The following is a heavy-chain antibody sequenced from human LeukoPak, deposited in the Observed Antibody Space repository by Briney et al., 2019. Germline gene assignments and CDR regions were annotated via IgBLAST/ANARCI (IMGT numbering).Heavy chain of an antibody. CDR1: GGSISSSSYY. J-gene: IGHJ6*03. CDR3: ASVPATAPYTDFYYYYMDV. CDR2: IYYSGST. D-gene: IGHD2-2*01. Sequence: SETLSLTRTVSGGSISSSSYYWGWIRQPPGKGLEWIGSIYYSGSTYYNPSLKSRVTISVDTSKNQFSLKLSSVTAADTAVYYCASVPATAPYTDFYYYYMDVWGKGTTVTVSS. V-gene: IGHV4-39*07.